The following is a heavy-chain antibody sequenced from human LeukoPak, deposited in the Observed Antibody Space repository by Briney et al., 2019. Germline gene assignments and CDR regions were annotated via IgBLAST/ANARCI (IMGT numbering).Heavy chain of an antibody. J-gene: IGHJ4*02. V-gene: IGHV4-34*01. CDR3: ARTRGYSGYDSFDY. CDR2: INHSGST. D-gene: IGHD5-12*01. Sequence: SETLSLTCAVYGGSFSGYYWSWIRQPPGKGLEWIGEINHSGSTNYNPSLKSRVTISVDRSKNQFSLKLSSVTAADTAVYYCARTRGYSGYDSFDYWGQGTLVTVSS. CDR1: GGSFSGYY.